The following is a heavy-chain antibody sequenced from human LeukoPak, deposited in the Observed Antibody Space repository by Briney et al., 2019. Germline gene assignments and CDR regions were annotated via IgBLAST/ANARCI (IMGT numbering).Heavy chain of an antibody. CDR3: AKDGHPSIAVDRHYFDY. D-gene: IGHD6-19*01. CDR2: ISNNGGYT. Sequence: GGSLRLSCAASGFTFSSSAMSWVRQAPGKGLEWVSAISNNGGYTYYADSVQGRFTISRDNSKNTLYLQMNSLRAEDTAVYYCAKDGHPSIAVDRHYFDYWGQGTLVTVSS. CDR1: GFTFSSSA. J-gene: IGHJ4*02. V-gene: IGHV3-23*01.